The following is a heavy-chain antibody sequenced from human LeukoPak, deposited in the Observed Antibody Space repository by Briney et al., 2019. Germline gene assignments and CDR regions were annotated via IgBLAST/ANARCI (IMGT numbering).Heavy chain of an antibody. Sequence: SETLSLTCTVSGGSINTYYWSWIRQPPGKGLEWIGYIYSSGSTTYNPSLKSRVSISVDASKNQCYLKVTSVTAADTAVYYCARQHCTSISCYSDYWGQGTLVTVSS. CDR2: IYSSGST. J-gene: IGHJ4*02. CDR1: GGSINTYY. D-gene: IGHD2-2*02. CDR3: ARQHCTSISCYSDY. V-gene: IGHV4-59*01.